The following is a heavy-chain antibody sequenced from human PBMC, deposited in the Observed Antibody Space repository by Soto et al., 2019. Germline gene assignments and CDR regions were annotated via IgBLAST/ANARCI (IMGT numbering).Heavy chain of an antibody. D-gene: IGHD6-13*01. V-gene: IGHV3-7*01. CDR2: IKQDGSEK. CDR3: ARDQGQQLVRGYYFDY. Sequence: GGSLRLSCAASGFTFSSYWMSWVRQAPGKGLEWVANIKQDGSEKYYVDSVKGRFTISRDNAKNSLYLQMNSLRAEDTAVYYCARDQGQQLVRGYYFDYWGQGTLVTVSS. CDR1: GFTFSSYW. J-gene: IGHJ4*02.